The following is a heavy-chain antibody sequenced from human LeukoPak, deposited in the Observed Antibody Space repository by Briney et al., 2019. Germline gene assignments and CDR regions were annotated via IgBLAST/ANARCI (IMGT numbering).Heavy chain of an antibody. D-gene: IGHD1-26*01. CDR3: AALVGATSLDY. CDR1: GGSISSYY. CDR2: IYYSGST. Sequence: SETLSLTCTVSGGSISSYYWSWIRQPPGKGLEWIGYIYYSGSTNYNPSLKSRVTISVDTSKNQFSLNLSSVTAADTAVYYCAALVGATSLDYWGQGTLVTVSS. J-gene: IGHJ4*02. V-gene: IGHV4-59*08.